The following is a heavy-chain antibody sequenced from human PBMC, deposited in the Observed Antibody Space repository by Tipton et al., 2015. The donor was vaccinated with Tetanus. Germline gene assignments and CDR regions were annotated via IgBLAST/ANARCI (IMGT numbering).Heavy chain of an antibody. D-gene: IGHD3-3*01. CDR1: GASVRAGDYS. J-gene: IGHJ5*02. Sequence: TLSLTCTVSGASVRAGDYSWNWIRQPPGKRLEWIGNIYYSGDTAYNPSLQSRATIYLDTAKKHFSLRLSSVTAADTAVYYCARSHVFRFTLFGEEIPRSGRFDPWGQGTLVTVSS. CDR2: IYYSGDT. CDR3: ARSHVFRFTLFGEEIPRSGRFDP. V-gene: IGHV4-61*03.